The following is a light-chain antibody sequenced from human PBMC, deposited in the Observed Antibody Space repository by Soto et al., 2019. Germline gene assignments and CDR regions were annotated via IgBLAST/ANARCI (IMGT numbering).Light chain of an antibody. CDR3: QQYGGSPRT. CDR2: DAS. J-gene: IGKJ5*01. Sequence: EIVLTQSPGTLSLSPGERASRSCRASQSLSSSQLAWYQQKVGRAPRLLIHDASSRATGIPDRFSGSGSGTDFTLTITRLEPEDFAVYYCQQYGGSPRTFGQGTRLEIK. CDR1: QSLSSSQ. V-gene: IGKV3-20*01.